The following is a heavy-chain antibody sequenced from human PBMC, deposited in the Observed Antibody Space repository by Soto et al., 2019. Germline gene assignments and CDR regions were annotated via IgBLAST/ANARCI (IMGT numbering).Heavy chain of an antibody. J-gene: IGHJ4*02. Sequence: QVRLQESGPGLVKPSQTLSLTCTVSGGSISSGDYFWSWVRQPPGKGLEWIGYIYYTGSTSYNPSLTSLITMSVDTSKNQFSLKVSSVTAADTAVYFCARDDGYYRLYDYWGQGTLVTVSS. CDR3: ARDDGYYRLYDY. V-gene: IGHV4-30-4*01. CDR2: IYYTGST. CDR1: GGSISSGDYF. D-gene: IGHD3-3*01.